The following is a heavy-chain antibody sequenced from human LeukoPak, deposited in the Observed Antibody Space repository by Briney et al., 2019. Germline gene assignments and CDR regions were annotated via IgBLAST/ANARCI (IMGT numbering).Heavy chain of an antibody. J-gene: IGHJ4*02. D-gene: IGHD2-8*01. V-gene: IGHV3-11*05. CDR1: GFIFSDYY. CDR2: IAPSSNYI. Sequence: GGSLRLSCAASGFIFSDYYMTWVRLTPGTGLEWISYIAPSSNYINYAASVKGRFTVSRDNSRNSVYLQMNSLRVEDTAVYYCSRDPRLMDFWGQGTPVTVSS. CDR3: SRDPRLMDF.